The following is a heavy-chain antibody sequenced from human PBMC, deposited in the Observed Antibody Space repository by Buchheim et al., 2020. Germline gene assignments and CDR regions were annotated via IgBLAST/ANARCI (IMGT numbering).Heavy chain of an antibody. J-gene: IGHJ6*03. CDR1: GFTFSSYE. V-gene: IGHV3-48*03. CDR3: AREGGAYSSGWYYYYYYMDV. Sequence: EVQLVESGGGLVQPGGSLRLSCAASGFTFSSYEMNWVRQALGKGLEWVSYISSSGSTIYYADSVKGRFTISRDNAKNSLYLQMNSLRAEDTAVYYCAREGGAYSSGWYYYYYYMDVWGKGTT. CDR2: ISSSGSTI. D-gene: IGHD6-19*01.